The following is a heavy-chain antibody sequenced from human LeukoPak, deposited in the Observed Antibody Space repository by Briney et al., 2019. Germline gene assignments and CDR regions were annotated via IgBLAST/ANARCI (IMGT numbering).Heavy chain of an antibody. CDR2: IHYSGST. CDR3: AREGDQYSYGSFDY. J-gene: IGHJ4*02. D-gene: IGHD5-18*01. Sequence: SETLSLTCTVSGDSISRSTYYWGWIRQPPGKGLEWIGSIHYSGSTYYNPSLKSRVTISVDTSKNQFSLNLNSVTAADTAVYYCAREGDQYSYGSFDYWGQGTLVTVSS. CDR1: GDSISRSTYY. V-gene: IGHV4-39*07.